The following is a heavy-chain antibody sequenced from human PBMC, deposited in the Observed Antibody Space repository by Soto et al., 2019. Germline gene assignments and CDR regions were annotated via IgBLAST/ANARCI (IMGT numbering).Heavy chain of an antibody. CDR3: ARSRIVGASPFGY. CDR2: VNHSGST. J-gene: IGHJ4*02. Sequence: QVQLQQWGAGLLKPSETLSLTCAVYDGSFSGYYWSWIRKPPGKGLEWIGEVNHSGSTNYNPSLKSRVTISVDTSKNQFSLKVNSVTAADTAVYYCARSRIVGASPFGYWGQGTLVTVSS. CDR1: DGSFSGYY. V-gene: IGHV4-34*01. D-gene: IGHD1-26*01.